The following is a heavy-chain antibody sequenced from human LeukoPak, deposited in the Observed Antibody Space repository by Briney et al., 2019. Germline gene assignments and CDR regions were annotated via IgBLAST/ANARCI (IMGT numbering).Heavy chain of an antibody. CDR2: ISSSGSTI. J-gene: IGHJ4*02. V-gene: IGHV3-11*04. CDR3: ARGGRYILFDY. D-gene: IGHD5-18*01. CDR1: GFTFSDYH. Sequence: GGSLRLSCAASGFTFSDYHMSWLRQATGEGLEGGSYISSSGSTIYYADSVKGRFTISRDNAKNSLYLQMNSLRAEDTAVYYCARGGRYILFDYWGQGTLVTVSS.